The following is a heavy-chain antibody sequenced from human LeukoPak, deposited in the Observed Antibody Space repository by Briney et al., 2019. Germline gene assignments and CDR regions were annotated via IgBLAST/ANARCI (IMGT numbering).Heavy chain of an antibody. J-gene: IGHJ6*02. V-gene: IGHV3-30-3*01. Sequence: SGGSLRLSCAASGFTFSSYAMHWVRQAPGKGLEWVAVISYDGSNKYYADSVKGRFTISRDNSKNTLYLQMNSLRAEDTAVYYCARDTQQLVYYYYGMDVWGQGTTVTVSS. D-gene: IGHD6-13*01. CDR3: ARDTQQLVYYYYGMDV. CDR1: GFTFSSYA. CDR2: ISYDGSNK.